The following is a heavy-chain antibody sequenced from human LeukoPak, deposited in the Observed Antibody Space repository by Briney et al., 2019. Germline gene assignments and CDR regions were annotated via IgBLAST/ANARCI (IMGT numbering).Heavy chain of an antibody. V-gene: IGHV4-34*01. CDR2: IRHGGSS. J-gene: IGHJ4*02. D-gene: IGHD1-26*01. CDR1: GGSFSDYY. CDR3: ATTTIRLGY. Sequence: PSETLSLTCAVYGGSFSDYYWNWIRQPPGKGLEWIGEIRHGGSSNYNPSLKSRVTISVDTSRNQFSLKLSSVTAADTAVYYCATTTIRLGYWGQGTLVTVSS.